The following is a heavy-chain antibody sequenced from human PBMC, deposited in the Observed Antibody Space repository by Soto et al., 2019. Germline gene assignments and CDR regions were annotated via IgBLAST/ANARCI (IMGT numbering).Heavy chain of an antibody. CDR2: INAGNGNT. D-gene: IGHD4-4*01. Sequence: ASVKVSCKASGYTFTTYGISWIRQAPGQGLDWMGWINAGNGNTKYSQKFQGRVTITRDTSASTAYMELSSLRSEDTAVYYCASSYSNYALIDYYYYGMDVWGQGTTVTVSS. J-gene: IGHJ6*02. CDR3: ASSYSNYALIDYYYYGMDV. CDR1: GYTFTTYG. V-gene: IGHV1-3*01.